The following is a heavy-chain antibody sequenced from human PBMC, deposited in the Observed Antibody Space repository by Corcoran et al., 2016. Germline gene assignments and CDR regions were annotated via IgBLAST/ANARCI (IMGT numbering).Heavy chain of an antibody. CDR1: GGSISSSSYY. V-gene: IGHV4-39*07. Sequence: QLQLQESGPGLVKPSETLSLTCTVSGGSISSSSYYWGWIRQPPGKGREWIGSIYYSGSTYYNPSRKSRVTISVDTSKNQFSLKLSSVTAADTAVYYCARSPDYGDYFDYWGQGTLVTVSS. J-gene: IGHJ4*02. D-gene: IGHD4-17*01. CDR2: IYYSGST. CDR3: ARSPDYGDYFDY.